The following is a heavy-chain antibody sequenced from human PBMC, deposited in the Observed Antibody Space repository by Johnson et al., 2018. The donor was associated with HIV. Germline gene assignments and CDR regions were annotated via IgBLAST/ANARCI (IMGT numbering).Heavy chain of an antibody. V-gene: IGHV3-30*02. CDR3: AKDRPRVGATAPSGGMDFDI. CDR1: GFTFSSYG. J-gene: IGHJ3*02. D-gene: IGHD1-26*01. Sequence: QMQLVESGGGVVQPGGSLRLSCAASGFTFSSYGMHWVRQAPGKGLEWVAFKRYDGSNKYYADSVKGRFTISRDNSKNTLYLQMNSRRAEDTAVYYCAKDRPRVGATAPSGGMDFDIWGQGTMVTVSS. CDR2: KRYDGSNK.